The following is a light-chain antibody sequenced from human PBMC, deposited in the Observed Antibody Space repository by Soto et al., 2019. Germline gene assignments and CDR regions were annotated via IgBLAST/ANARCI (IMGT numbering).Light chain of an antibody. CDR2: AAS. J-gene: IGKJ1*01. CDR1: RSISSY. V-gene: IGKV1-39*01. Sequence: DIQMTQSPSSLSASVGDRVTITCRASRSISSYLNWYQQKPGKAPKLLIYAASSLQSGVPSRVSGSGSGTEFTLTISTLQPEDFATYYCQQSESTPWTFGQGTKVEIK. CDR3: QQSESTPWT.